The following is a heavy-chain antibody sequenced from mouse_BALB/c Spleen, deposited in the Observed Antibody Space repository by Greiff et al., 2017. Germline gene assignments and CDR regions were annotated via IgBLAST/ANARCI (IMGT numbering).Heavy chain of an antibody. CDR3: ARRGGNYYFDY. CDR2: IYPGDGDT. D-gene: IGHD2-1*01. J-gene: IGHJ2*01. V-gene: IGHV1-80*01. CDR1: GYAFSSYW. Sequence: VQRVESGAELVRPGSSVKISCKASGYAFSSYWMNWVKQRPGQGLEWIGQIYPGDGDTNYNGKFKGKATLTADKSSSTAYMQLSSLTSEDSAVYFCARRGGNYYFDYWGQGTTLTVSS.